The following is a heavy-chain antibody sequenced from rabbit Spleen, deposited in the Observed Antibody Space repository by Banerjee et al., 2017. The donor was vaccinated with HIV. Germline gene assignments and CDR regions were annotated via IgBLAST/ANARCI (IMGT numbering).Heavy chain of an antibody. CDR2: IDPVFSAT. D-gene: IGHD1-1*01. CDR3: VRGASSSGYYSL. V-gene: IGHV1S7*01. Sequence: QLKESGGGLVQPGGSLKLSCKASGFTLSSYYMNWVRQAPGKGLEWIGYIDPVFSATYYATWVNGRFTISSQNAQNTVSLQMTSLTAADTATYFCVRGASSSGYYSLWGQGTLVTVS. CDR1: GFTLSSYY. J-gene: IGHJ3*01.